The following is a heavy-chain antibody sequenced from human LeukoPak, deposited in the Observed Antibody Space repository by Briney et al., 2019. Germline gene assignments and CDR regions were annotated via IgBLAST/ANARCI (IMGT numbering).Heavy chain of an antibody. CDR2: IYYSGST. D-gene: IGHD1-26*01. CDR3: ARGRSGSYYRNWFDP. V-gene: IGHV4-31*03. J-gene: IGHJ5*02. CDR1: GGSISSGGYY. Sequence: PSETLSLTCTVSGGSISSGGYYWSWVRQHPGKGLEWIGYIYYSGSTYYNPSLKSRVTISVDTSKNQFSLKLSSVTAADTAVYYCARGRSGSYYRNWFDPWGQGTLVTVSS.